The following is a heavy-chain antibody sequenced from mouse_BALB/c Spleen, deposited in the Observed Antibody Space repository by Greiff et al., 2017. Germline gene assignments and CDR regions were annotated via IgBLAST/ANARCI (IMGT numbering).Heavy chain of an antibody. CDR1: GFTFNTYA. D-gene: IGHD2-14*01. CDR2: IRSKSNNYAT. Sequence: EVMLVESGGGLVQPKGSLKLSCAASGFTFNTYAMNWVRQAPGKGLEWVARIRSKSNNYATYYADSVKDRFTISRDDSQSMLYLQMNNLKTEDTAMYYCVALYRYDGDWYFDVWGAGTTVTVSS. CDR3: VALYRYDGDWYFDV. J-gene: IGHJ1*01. V-gene: IGHV10-1*02.